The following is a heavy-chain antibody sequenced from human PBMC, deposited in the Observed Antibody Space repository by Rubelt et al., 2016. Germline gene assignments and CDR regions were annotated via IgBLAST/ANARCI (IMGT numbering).Heavy chain of an antibody. CDR2: IGTNAANT. V-gene: IGHV3-23*01. Sequence: DVQLLESGGGLLQPGGSLRLSCAASGFTFSNYPMAWVRQAPGKGLEWVSTIGTNAANTYYADSVTGRFTISRDKSKNKLFLQMNSLTAEDTAIYYCAKDYSSGWYEDWGQGTLVTVSS. J-gene: IGHJ4*02. D-gene: IGHD6-13*01. CDR3: AKDYSSGWYED. CDR1: GFTFSNYP.